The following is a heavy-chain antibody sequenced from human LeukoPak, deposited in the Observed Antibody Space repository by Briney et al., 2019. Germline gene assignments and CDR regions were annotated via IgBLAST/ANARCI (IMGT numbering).Heavy chain of an antibody. V-gene: IGHV3-30*03. Sequence: PGGSLRLSCAASGFTFSTNAMSWVRQAPGKGLEWVAVISYDGSVKYYADSVKGRFTISRDNSKNTLYLQMNSLRAGDTAVYYCARGGSPPEALGDAFDIWGQGTMVTVSS. J-gene: IGHJ3*02. CDR1: GFTFSTNA. CDR3: ARGGSPPEALGDAFDI. D-gene: IGHD1-26*01. CDR2: ISYDGSVK.